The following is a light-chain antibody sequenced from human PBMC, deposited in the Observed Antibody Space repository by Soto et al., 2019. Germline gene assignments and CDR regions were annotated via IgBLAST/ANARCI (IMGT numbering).Light chain of an antibody. J-gene: IGLJ3*02. V-gene: IGLV3-21*04. CDR3: QVWHTSSDHRGV. CDR2: YDS. Sequence: SYELTQPPSVSVAPGKTARIPCGGNNIGSKDVHWYQQKLGQAPVLVIYYDSDRPSGIPERFSGSNSGNTATLTISRVEAGDEADYYCQVWHTSSDHRGVFGGGTKLTVL. CDR1: NIGSKD.